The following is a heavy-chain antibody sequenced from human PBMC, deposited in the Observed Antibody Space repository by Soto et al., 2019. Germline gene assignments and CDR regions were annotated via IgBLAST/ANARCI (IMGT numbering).Heavy chain of an antibody. CDR1: GFTFSSYG. V-gene: IGHV3-30*18. Sequence: GGSLRLSCAASGFTFSSYGMHWVRQAPGKGLEWVAVISYDGSNKYYADSVKGRFTISRDNSKNTLYLQMNSLRAEDTVVYYCAKGSPFNYDFWSGPFDYWGQGTLVTVSS. CDR3: AKGSPFNYDFWSGPFDY. D-gene: IGHD3-3*01. CDR2: ISYDGSNK. J-gene: IGHJ4*02.